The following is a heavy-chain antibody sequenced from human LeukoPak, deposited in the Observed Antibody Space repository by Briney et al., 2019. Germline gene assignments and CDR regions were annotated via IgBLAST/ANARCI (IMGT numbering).Heavy chain of an antibody. J-gene: IGHJ4*02. CDR3: ARFAVHRRLTVAGQFGLDY. D-gene: IGHD6-19*01. CDR1: GYTFTGYY. V-gene: IGHV1-8*02. CDR2: MNPNSGNT. Sequence: ASVKVSCKASGYTFTGYYMHWVRQAPGQGLEWMGWMNPNSGNTGYAQKFQGRVTMTRNTSISTAYMELSSLRSEDTAVYYCARFAVHRRLTVAGQFGLDYWGQGTLVTVSS.